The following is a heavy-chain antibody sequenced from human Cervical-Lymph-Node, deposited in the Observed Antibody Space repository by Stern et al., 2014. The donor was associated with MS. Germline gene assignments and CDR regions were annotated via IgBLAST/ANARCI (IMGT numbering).Heavy chain of an antibody. Sequence: QVKLQESGPGLVKPSQTLSLTCAVSGGSISSGEYYWSWIRQSPGKGLEWIGYIHYSGTTYYNPSLKSRVTISVDTSKNQFSLKLSSVTAADTAVYYCSRDADAYSLVFGYWGRGTLVTVSS. J-gene: IGHJ4*02. V-gene: IGHV4-30-4*01. CDR1: GGSISSGEYY. CDR3: SRDADAYSLVFGY. CDR2: IHYSGTT. D-gene: IGHD5-24*01.